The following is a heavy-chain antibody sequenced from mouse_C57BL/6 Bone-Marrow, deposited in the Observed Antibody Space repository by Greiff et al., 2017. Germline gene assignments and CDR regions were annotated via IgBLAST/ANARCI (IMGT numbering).Heavy chain of an antibody. Sequence: DVQLQESGAELVRPGSSVKMSCKTSGYTFTSYGINWVKQRPGQGLEWIGYIYIGNGYTKYNEKLKGKATLTSDTSSSTAYMQLSSLRSEDSAIYFCAKSGGSGTTVVPYFDVWGTGTTVTVSS. CDR1: GYTFTSYG. J-gene: IGHJ1*03. D-gene: IGHD1-1*01. CDR3: AKSGGSGTTVVPYFDV. V-gene: IGHV1-58*01. CDR2: IYIGNGYT.